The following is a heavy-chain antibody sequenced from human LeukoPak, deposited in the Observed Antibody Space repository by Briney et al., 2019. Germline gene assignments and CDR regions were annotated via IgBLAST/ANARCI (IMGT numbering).Heavy chain of an antibody. CDR2: INPSGGST. V-gene: IGHV1-46*01. CDR3: ARDLSRLRGILDAFDI. CDR1: GYTFTSYY. Sequence: ASVKVSCKASGYTFTSYYMHRVRQAPGQGLEWMGIINPSGGSTSYAQKFQGRVTMTRDTSTSTVYMELSSLRSEDTAVYYCARDLSRLRGILDAFDIWGQGTMVTVSS. J-gene: IGHJ3*02. D-gene: IGHD1-1*01.